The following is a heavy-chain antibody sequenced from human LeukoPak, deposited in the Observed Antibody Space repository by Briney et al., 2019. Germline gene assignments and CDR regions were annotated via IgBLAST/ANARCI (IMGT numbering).Heavy chain of an antibody. CDR2: IYTSGST. J-gene: IGHJ5*02. V-gene: IGHV4-4*07. D-gene: IGHD2-15*01. CDR3: ARDLAPQCSGGSCYPAPTWFDP. Sequence: SETLSLTCTVSGGSISSYYWSWIRQPAGKGLEWIGRIYTSGSTNYNPSLKSRVTMSVDTSKNQFSLKLSSVTAADTAVYYCARDLAPQCSGGSCYPAPTWFDPWGQGTLVTVSS. CDR1: GGSISSYY.